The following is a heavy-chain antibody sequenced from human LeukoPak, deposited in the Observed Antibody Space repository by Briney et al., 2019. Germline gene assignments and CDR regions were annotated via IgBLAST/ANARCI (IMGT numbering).Heavy chain of an antibody. CDR2: ISSSGSTI. J-gene: IGHJ4*02. CDR1: GFTFSSYE. V-gene: IGHV3-48*03. CDR3: ARQYYYDSSGYEFFDY. Sequence: GGSLRLSCAASGFTFSSYEMNWDRQAPGKGLEWVSYISSSGSTIYYADSVKGRFTISRDNAKNSLYLQMNSLRAEDTAVYYCARQYYYDSSGYEFFDYWGQGTLVTVSS. D-gene: IGHD3-22*01.